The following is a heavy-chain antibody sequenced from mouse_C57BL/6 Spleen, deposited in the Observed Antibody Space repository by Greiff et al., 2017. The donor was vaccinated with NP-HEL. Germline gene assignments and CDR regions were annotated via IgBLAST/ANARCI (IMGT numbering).Heavy chain of an antibody. V-gene: IGHV1-61*01. J-gene: IGHJ3*01. CDR2: VYPSDSET. Sequence: QVQLQQPGAELVRPGSSVKLSCKASGYTFTSYWMDWVKQRPGQGLEWIGNVYPSDSETHYNQKFKDKATLTVDKSSSTAYMQLSSLTSEDSAVYYCARSEGPFAYWGQGTLVTVSA. CDR3: ARSEGPFAY. CDR1: GYTFTSYW.